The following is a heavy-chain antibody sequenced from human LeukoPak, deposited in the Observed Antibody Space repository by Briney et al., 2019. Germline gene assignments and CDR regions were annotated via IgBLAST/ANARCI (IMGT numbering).Heavy chain of an antibody. Sequence: GGSLRLSCAASGFTFSSYAMTWVRQAPGKGLEWVSSISGGDGSTYYADSVKGRFTISRDNSKNTLYLQMNSLRAEDTAVYYCAYMRGLYYGIDYWGQGTLVTVSS. D-gene: IGHD3-10*01. V-gene: IGHV3-23*01. CDR2: ISGGDGST. CDR3: AYMRGLYYGIDY. CDR1: GFTFSSYA. J-gene: IGHJ4*02.